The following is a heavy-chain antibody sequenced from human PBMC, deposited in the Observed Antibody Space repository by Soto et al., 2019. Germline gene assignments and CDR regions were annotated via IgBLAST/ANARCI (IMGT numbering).Heavy chain of an antibody. CDR2: IYDSGST. V-gene: IGHV4-61*08. CDR3: ARVCGGDCHNGMDV. J-gene: IGHJ6*02. CDR1: DGALSSGGYA. D-gene: IGHD2-21*02. Sequence: SETLSLTCAVIDGALSSGGYAWTWIRQPPGKGLEWIGYIYDSGSTYYNSSLKSQVTMSVDTSKNQFSLKLNSVTAAYTSVYYCARVCGGDCHNGMDVWGQGTTVTVSS.